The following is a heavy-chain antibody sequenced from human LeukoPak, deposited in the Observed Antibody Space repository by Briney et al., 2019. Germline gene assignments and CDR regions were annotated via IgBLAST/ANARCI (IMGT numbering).Heavy chain of an antibody. CDR3: ARFVEMATIRNPRGSWFDP. D-gene: IGHD5-24*01. CDR2: IIPILGIA. CDR1: RGTFSSYA. J-gene: IGHJ5*02. Sequence: SVKVSCKASRGTFSSYAISWVRQAPGQGLEWMGRIIPILGIANYAQKFQGRVTITADKSTSTAYMELSSLRSEDTAVYYCARFVEMATIRNPRGSWFDPWGQGTLVTVSS. V-gene: IGHV1-69*04.